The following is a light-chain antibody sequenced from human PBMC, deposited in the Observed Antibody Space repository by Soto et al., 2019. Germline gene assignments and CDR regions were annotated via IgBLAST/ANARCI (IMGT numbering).Light chain of an antibody. J-gene: IGKJ3*01. CDR2: GSS. V-gene: IGKV3-20*01. CDR3: QQYGSSPFT. CDR1: QSLSSNY. Sequence: EIVLTQSPGTLSLSPGERATLSCWASQSLSSNYLAWYQQKPGQVPRLLISGSSIRATGIPARFSGSGSGTNFTLTISSLEPEDFAVFYCQQYGSSPFTFGPGTKVDFK.